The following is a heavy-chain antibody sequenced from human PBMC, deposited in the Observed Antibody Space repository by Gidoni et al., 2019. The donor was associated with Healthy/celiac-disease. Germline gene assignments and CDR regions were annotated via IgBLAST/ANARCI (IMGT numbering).Heavy chain of an antibody. V-gene: IGHV4-34*01. CDR1: GGSFSGYY. J-gene: IGHJ4*02. CDR3: ASRQWLVDY. D-gene: IGHD6-19*01. Sequence: QVQLQQWGAGLLKPSATMSLTCALYGGSFSGYYWSGSRQPPGKGLEWIGEINHSGSTNYNPALKSRVTISVDTSKNQFSLKLSSVTAADTAVYYCASRQWLVDYWGQGTLVTVSS. CDR2: INHSGST.